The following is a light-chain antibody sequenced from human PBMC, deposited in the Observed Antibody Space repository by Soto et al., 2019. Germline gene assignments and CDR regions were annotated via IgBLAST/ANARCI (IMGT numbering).Light chain of an antibody. CDR2: AAS. V-gene: IGKV1-39*01. Sequence: DIQMTQSPSSLSASVGDRVTITCRASQSIRSYLNWYQQKPGKAPKVLIYAASSLQSGVPSRFSGSGSGTDFTLTISSLQPEDFATYYCQQSYSTPPTFGGGTKVDIK. J-gene: IGKJ4*01. CDR1: QSIRSY. CDR3: QQSYSTPPT.